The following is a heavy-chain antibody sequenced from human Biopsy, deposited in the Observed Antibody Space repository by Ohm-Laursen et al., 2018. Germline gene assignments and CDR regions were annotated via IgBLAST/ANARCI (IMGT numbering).Heavy chain of an antibody. CDR3: ARDSGILNYGNFKYYHYYGMDV. D-gene: IGHD4-11*01. Sequence: SETLSLTCYVSGGDINNYYWSWIRQPAGKGLEWIGHIYYSVMTNYNPSLQSRVSISVDTSRNQVSLTLSSVTAADTAVYYCARDSGILNYGNFKYYHYYGMDVWGQGTKVTVSS. J-gene: IGHJ6*02. CDR1: GGDINNYY. CDR2: IYYSVMT. V-gene: IGHV4-59*01.